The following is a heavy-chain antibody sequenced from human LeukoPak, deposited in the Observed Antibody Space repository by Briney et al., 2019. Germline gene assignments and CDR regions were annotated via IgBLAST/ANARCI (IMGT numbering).Heavy chain of an antibody. J-gene: IGHJ4*02. CDR1: GDTFSSYE. V-gene: IGHV1-69*06. CDR2: IIPMFGTA. D-gene: IGHD3-10*01. CDR3: ARVAGYYFDY. Sequence: GASVKVSCKASGDTFSSYEISWVRQAPGQGLEWMGGIIPMFGTAKYAQKFQGRVTITADKSTSTAYMELSSLRSDDTAVYYCARVAGYYFDYWGQGTLVTVSS.